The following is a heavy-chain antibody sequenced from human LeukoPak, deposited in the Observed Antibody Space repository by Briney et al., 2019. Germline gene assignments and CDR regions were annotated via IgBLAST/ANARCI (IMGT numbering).Heavy chain of an antibody. CDR1: GGSVSNYY. D-gene: IGHD5-18*01. J-gene: IGHJ4*02. CDR2: THTSGST. Sequence: SETLSLTCTVSGGSVSNYYWTWIRQPAGKGLEWIGLTHTSGSTNYNPSLKSRVTMSVDTSKNQFSLKLSSVTAADTAVYYCARGRWKAGMDTPYYFDYWGQGTLVTVSS. V-gene: IGHV4-4*07. CDR3: ARGRWKAGMDTPYYFDY.